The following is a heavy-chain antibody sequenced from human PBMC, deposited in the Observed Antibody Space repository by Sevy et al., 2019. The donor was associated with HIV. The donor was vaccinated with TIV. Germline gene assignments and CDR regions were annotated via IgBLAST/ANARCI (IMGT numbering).Heavy chain of an antibody. D-gene: IGHD6-19*01. V-gene: IGHV3-30*18. CDR3: AQDLRAVAGTNGMDV. J-gene: IGHJ6*02. CDR1: GFTFSSYG. CDR2: ISYDGSNK. Sequence: GGYLRLSCAASGFTFSSYGMHWVRQAPGKGLEWVAVISYDGSNKYYADSVKGRFTISRDNSKNTLYLQMNSLRAEDTAVYYCAQDLRAVAGTNGMDVWGQGTTVTVSS.